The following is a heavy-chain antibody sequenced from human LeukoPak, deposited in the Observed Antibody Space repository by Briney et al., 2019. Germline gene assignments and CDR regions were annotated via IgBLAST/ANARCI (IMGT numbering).Heavy chain of an antibody. CDR2: ISWSGGST. CDR3: ARDNWGSWAFDI. V-gene: IGHV3-23*01. J-gene: IGHJ3*02. CDR1: GFTFSSYA. Sequence: PGGSLRLSCAASGFTFSSYAMSWVRQAPGKGLEWVSAISWSGGSTYYADSVKGRFTIYRDNAKNSLYLQMNSLRAEDTAVYYCARDNWGSWAFDIWGQGTMVTVSS. D-gene: IGHD7-27*01.